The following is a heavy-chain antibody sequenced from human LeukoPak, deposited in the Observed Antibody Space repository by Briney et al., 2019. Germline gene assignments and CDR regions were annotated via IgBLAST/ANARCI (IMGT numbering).Heavy chain of an antibody. V-gene: IGHV3-23*01. J-gene: IGHJ4*02. CDR1: GFTFSTYA. Sequence: PGGSLRLSCAASGFTFSTYAMSWVRQAPGKGLEWVSAISGSGGSTYYADSVKGRFTISRDNSKNTLYLQMNSLRAEDTAVYYCAKDAYRGIAVAGPFDYWGQGTLVTVSS. CDR3: AKDAYRGIAVAGPFDY. D-gene: IGHD6-19*01. CDR2: ISGSGGST.